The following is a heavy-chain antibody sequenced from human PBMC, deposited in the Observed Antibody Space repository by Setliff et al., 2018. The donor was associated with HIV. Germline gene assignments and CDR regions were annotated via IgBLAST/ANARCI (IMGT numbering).Heavy chain of an antibody. Sequence: ASVKVSCKASGSTFPSYDINWVRQATGRGPEWMGWMNPNSGNTGYAQKFQGRVTMTRNTSISTAYMELSSLRSEDTAAYYCASSWSRVPYYGMDVWGQGTTVTVSS. J-gene: IGHJ6*02. D-gene: IGHD6-13*01. CDR3: ASSWSRVPYYGMDV. CDR1: GSTFPSYD. V-gene: IGHV1-8*01. CDR2: MNPNSGNT.